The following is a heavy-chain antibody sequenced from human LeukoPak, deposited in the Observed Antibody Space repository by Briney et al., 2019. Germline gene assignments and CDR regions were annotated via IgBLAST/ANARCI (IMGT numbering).Heavy chain of an antibody. Sequence: SGGSLRLSCAASGFTFTDFYMSWIRQAPGKGLEWVSYITNSGTTIYYADSVKGRFTISRDNAKNSLYLQMNSLRAEDTAVYYCARDGHYDILTGYFQDWGQGTLVTVSS. CDR2: ITNSGTTI. D-gene: IGHD3-9*01. CDR1: GFTFTDFY. V-gene: IGHV3-11*01. CDR3: ARDGHYDILTGYFQD. J-gene: IGHJ1*01.